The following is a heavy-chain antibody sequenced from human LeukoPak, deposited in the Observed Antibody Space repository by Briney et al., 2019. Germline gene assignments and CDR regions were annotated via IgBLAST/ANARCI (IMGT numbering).Heavy chain of an antibody. CDR2: IKQDGSEK. J-gene: IGHJ4*02. Sequence: GGSLRLSCAASGFTFSSYWMSWVRQAPGKGLEWVANIKQDGSEKYYVDSVKGRFTISRDNAKNSLYLQMNSLRAEDTALYYCAKDASSWSTYYFDYWGQGTLVTVSS. CDR1: GFTFSSYW. CDR3: AKDASSWSTYYFDY. D-gene: IGHD6-13*01. V-gene: IGHV3-7*03.